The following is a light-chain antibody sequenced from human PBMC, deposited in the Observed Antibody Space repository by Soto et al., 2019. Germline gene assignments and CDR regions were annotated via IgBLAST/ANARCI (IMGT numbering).Light chain of an antibody. CDR1: QSVSTS. V-gene: IGKV3-15*01. CDR3: QQYNSRLPPVT. Sequence: DIVLTQSPATLSVSPGERATLSCRASQSVSTSLAWYQHKLGQAPRLLIYAASTRVTGIPARFSGSGSGTDFTLTINYLKPEDFGIYYCQQYNSRLPPVTFGGGTKVEI. J-gene: IGKJ4*01. CDR2: AAS.